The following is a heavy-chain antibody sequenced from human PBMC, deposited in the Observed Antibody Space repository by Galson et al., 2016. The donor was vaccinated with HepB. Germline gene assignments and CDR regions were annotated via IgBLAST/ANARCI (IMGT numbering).Heavy chain of an antibody. J-gene: IGHJ6*02. CDR3: ARGYYNAMDV. Sequence: SLRLSCAASGFTFSDFGMHWVRQAPGKGLEWLAGIWSDGSNKYYADSVKGRYTISRDNSKNALYLQMNSLRGDDTAVYYCARGYYNAMDVWGQGATVTVSS. V-gene: IGHV3-33*01. CDR1: GFTFSDFG. CDR2: IWSDGSNK.